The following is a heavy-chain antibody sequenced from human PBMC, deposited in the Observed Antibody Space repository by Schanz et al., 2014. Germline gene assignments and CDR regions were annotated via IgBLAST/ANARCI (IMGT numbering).Heavy chain of an antibody. J-gene: IGHJ4*02. V-gene: IGHV3-30-3*01. CDR3: ASPSGYSDYGTYFDF. Sequence: VQLVEPGGGLVQPGGSLRLSCAASGFIFSSYAMHWVRQAPGKGLEWVALISNDGSIKYYADSVEGRFTISRDNSRNTLYLQMNSLRTEDTAVYYCASPSGYSDYGTYFDFWGQGTLVTVSS. CDR2: ISNDGSIK. D-gene: IGHD5-12*01. CDR1: GFIFSSYA.